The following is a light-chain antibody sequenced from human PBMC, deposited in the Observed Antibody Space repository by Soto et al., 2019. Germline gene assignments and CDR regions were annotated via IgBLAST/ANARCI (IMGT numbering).Light chain of an antibody. CDR1: QDIRNY. J-gene: IGKJ3*01. CDR2: GAS. Sequence: DIQMTQSPSSLSASVGDRVTITCRASQDIRNYLAWYQQRPGKVPTLLIYGASTLQSGVPSRFSGSGSGTDYPLTISSLQPEDVATYYCHSYNTAAFTFGPGTKVDIK. V-gene: IGKV1-27*01. CDR3: HSYNTAAFT.